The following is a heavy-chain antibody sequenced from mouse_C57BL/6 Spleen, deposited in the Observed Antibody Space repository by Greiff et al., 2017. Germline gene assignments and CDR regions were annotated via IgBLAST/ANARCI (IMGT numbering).Heavy chain of an antibody. Sequence: QVHVKQSGAELVRPGASVKLSCKASGYTFTDYYINWVKQRPGQGLEWIARIYPGSGNTYYNEKFKGKATLTAEKSASTAYMQLSSLTSEDSAVYFCAIDSSGPFAYWGQGTLVTVSA. V-gene: IGHV1-76*01. CDR3: AIDSSGPFAY. CDR2: IYPGSGNT. J-gene: IGHJ3*01. CDR1: GYTFTDYY. D-gene: IGHD3-2*02.